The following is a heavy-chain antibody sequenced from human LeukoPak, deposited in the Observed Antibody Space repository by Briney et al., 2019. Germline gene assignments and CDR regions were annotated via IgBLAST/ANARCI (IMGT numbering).Heavy chain of an antibody. CDR3: AKMGPGALTADAFDI. Sequence: GESLKIPCKGSGYSFTSYWIGWVRQMPGKGLEWMGNISPGDSDTRYIPSFQGQFTISADKSITTAYLQWSSLRAPDTATYYCAKMGPGALTADAFDIWGQGTTVTVSS. V-gene: IGHV5-51*01. CDR2: ISPGDSDT. D-gene: IGHD1-14*01. J-gene: IGHJ3*02. CDR1: GYSFTSYW.